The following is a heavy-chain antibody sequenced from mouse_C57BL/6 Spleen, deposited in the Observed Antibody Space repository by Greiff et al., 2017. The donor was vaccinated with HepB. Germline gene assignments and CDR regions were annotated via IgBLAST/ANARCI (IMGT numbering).Heavy chain of an antibody. Sequence: VQLQQSGAELVKPGASVKLSCTASGFNITDYYMHWVKQRTEQGLEWIGRIDPEDGETKYDPKFQGKATITADTSSNTAYLQLSSLTSEDTAVYYCGRWRNYGDAMDYWGQGTSVTVSS. CDR1: GFNITDYY. CDR3: GRWRNYGDAMDY. V-gene: IGHV14-2*01. D-gene: IGHD2-1*01. J-gene: IGHJ4*01. CDR2: IDPEDGET.